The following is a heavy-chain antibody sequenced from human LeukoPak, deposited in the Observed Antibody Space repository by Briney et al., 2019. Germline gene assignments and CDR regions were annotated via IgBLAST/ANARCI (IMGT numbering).Heavy chain of an antibody. J-gene: IGHJ4*02. CDR1: GFTFSNYA. CDR2: ISGSGDST. Sequence: GGSLRLSCAASGFTFSNYAMRWVRQAPGKGLEWVSGISGSGDSTYYADSVKGRFTISRDNSKNTLYLQMNSLRAEDTAVYYCTRRSGIAVAGAFDYWGQGTLVTVSS. D-gene: IGHD6-19*01. V-gene: IGHV3-23*01. CDR3: TRRSGIAVAGAFDY.